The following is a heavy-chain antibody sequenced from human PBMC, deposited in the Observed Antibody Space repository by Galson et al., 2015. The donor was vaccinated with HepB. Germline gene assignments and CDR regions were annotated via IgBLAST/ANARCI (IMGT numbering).Heavy chain of an antibody. Sequence: SLRLSCAASGFTFSSYWMHWVRQAPGKGLVWVSRINSDGSSTSYADSVKGRFTISRDNAKNTLYLQMNSLRAEDTAVYYCASLPPFYSSSWYAHIPWFDPWGQGTLVTVSS. V-gene: IGHV3-74*01. J-gene: IGHJ5*02. D-gene: IGHD6-13*01. CDR2: INSDGSST. CDR1: GFTFSSYW. CDR3: ASLPPFYSSSWYAHIPWFDP.